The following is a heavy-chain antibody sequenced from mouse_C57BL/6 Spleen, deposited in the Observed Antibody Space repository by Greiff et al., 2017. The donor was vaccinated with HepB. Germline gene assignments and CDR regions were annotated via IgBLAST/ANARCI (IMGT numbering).Heavy chain of an antibody. CDR1: GFTFSSYA. J-gene: IGHJ2*01. D-gene: IGHD2-2*01. CDR2: ISDGGSYT. CDR3: ARVVTYFDY. Sequence: EVHLVESGGGLVKPGGSLKLSCAASGFTFSSYAMSWVRQTPEKRLEWVATISDGGSYTYYPDNVKGRFTISRDNAKNNLYLQMSHLKSEDTAMYYCARVVTYFDYWGQGTTLTVSS. V-gene: IGHV5-4*01.